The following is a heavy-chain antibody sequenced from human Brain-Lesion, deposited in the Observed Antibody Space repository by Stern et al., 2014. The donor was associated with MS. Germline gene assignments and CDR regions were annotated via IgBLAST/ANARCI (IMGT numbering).Heavy chain of an antibody. CDR2: IKSKADGGTT. J-gene: IGHJ4*02. Sequence: VQLVQSGGRLVEPGGSLRLSCAASGFTLSDAWMTWVRQAAGKGLEWGGRIKSKADGGTTVYAAPVKGRFTISRDDSKDSLYLQMNSLKTEDTAVYYCVTGFSSGYFEYYFEHWGQGTQVTVSS. CDR1: GFTLSDAW. D-gene: IGHD3-3*01. V-gene: IGHV3-15*01. CDR3: VTGFSSGYFEYYFEH.